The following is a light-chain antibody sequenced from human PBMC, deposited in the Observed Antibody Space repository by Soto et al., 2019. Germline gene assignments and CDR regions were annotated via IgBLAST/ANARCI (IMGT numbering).Light chain of an antibody. J-gene: IGKJ3*01. V-gene: IGKV1-5*03. CDR2: KAS. CDR1: QSITNW. CDR3: QQYHSYPFT. Sequence: DIQMTQSPSTLSASVGDRLSITCRASQSITNWLAWYQQKPGKAPKLLIYKASSLQSEVPSRFSGSASGPEFTLTISDLQPDDFATYYCQQYHSYPFTFGPGTKVDIK.